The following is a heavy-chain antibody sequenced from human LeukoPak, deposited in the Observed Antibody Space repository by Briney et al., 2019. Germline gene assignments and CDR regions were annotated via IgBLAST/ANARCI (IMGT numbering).Heavy chain of an antibody. CDR3: ARGFDSKSTYFDY. CDR2: ISYSGST. CDR1: GGSISSYY. V-gene: IGHV4-59*01. D-gene: IGHD5-12*01. J-gene: IGHJ4*02. Sequence: SETLSLSCTVSGGSISSYYWNWIRQSPTKGLEWIGYISYSGSTNYNPPLKSRVTISLDTSKNQFSLKVRSVTAADTAVYYCARGFDSKSTYFDYWGQGTLVTVSS.